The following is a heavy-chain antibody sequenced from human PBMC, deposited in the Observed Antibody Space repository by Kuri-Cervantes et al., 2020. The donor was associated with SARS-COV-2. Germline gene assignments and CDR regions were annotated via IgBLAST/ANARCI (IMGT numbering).Heavy chain of an antibody. CDR1: GFTVSTNF. CDR2: LNPGGAT. Sequence: GESLKISCAAPGFTVSTNFMNFFRQSAGKGLEWVSSLNPGGATFYADSVKGRFTISTDTSKNMVFLQMNNLRVDDTAVYYCARGMAGTPRYLDCWGRGTLVTVSS. V-gene: IGHV3-53*01. D-gene: IGHD5-24*01. CDR3: ARGMAGTPRYLDC. J-gene: IGHJ4*01.